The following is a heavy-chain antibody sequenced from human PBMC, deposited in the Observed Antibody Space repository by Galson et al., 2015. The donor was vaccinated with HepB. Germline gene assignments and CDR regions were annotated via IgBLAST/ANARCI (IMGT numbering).Heavy chain of an antibody. D-gene: IGHD3-3*01. CDR3: ARGKRLLITIFGAIDY. CDR2: ISYDGSNK. Sequence: SLRLSCAASGFTFSSYAMHWVRQAPGKGLEWVAVISYDGSNKYYADSVKGRFTISRDNSKNTLYLQMNSLRAEDTAVYYCARGKRLLITIFGAIDYWGQGTLVTVSS. CDR1: GFTFSSYA. J-gene: IGHJ4*02. V-gene: IGHV3-30-3*01.